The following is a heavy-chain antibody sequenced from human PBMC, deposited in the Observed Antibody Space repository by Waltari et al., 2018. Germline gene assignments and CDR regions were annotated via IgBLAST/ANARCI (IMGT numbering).Heavy chain of an antibody. J-gene: IGHJ4*02. Sequence: EVQLVESGGGLVKPGGSLRLSCAASGFTFSSYSMNWVRQAPGKGLEWVSSISSSSSYIYYADSVKGRFTISRDNAKNSLYLQMNSLRAEDTAVYYCARSRDGYKEFDYWGQGTLVTVSS. CDR3: ARSRDGYKEFDY. D-gene: IGHD5-12*01. CDR2: ISSSSSYI. CDR1: GFTFSSYS. V-gene: IGHV3-21*01.